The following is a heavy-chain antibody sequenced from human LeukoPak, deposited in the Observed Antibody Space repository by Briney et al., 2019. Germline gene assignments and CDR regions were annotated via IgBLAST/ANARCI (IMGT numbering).Heavy chain of an antibody. V-gene: IGHV4-34*01. Sequence: PSETLSLTCTVSGVSSSSSYWSWIRQPPGKGLEWIWEINHSGSTNYNPSLKSRVTISVDTSKNQFSLKLSSVTAADTAVYYCARGPRYSSGWYGSRAYYYYYGMDVWGQGTTVTVSS. D-gene: IGHD6-19*01. CDR1: GVSSSSSY. J-gene: IGHJ6*02. CDR3: ARGPRYSSGWYGSRAYYYYYGMDV. CDR2: INHSGST.